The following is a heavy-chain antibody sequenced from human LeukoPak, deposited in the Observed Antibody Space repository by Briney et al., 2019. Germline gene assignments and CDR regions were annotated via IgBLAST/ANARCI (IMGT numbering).Heavy chain of an antibody. CDR1: GGSISSYY. CDR2: IYYSGST. Sequence: PSETLSLTCTVSGGSISSYYWSWIRQPPGKGLEWIGYIYYSGSTNYNPSLKSRVTISVDTSKNQFSLKLSSVTAADTAVYYCASAKRYLEWLISYWGQGTLVTVSS. D-gene: IGHD3-3*01. J-gene: IGHJ4*02. V-gene: IGHV4-59*08. CDR3: ASAKRYLEWLISY.